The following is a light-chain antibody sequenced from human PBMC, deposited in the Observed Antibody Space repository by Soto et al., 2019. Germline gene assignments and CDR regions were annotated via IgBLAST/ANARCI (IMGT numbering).Light chain of an antibody. CDR3: QQTYSLPPDST. Sequence: IQMTQSPSSLYASVGDRVNITCRARHNIDNSLTWYQQNPGKAPILLIYAASSLQSGVPSRFGGSWSGTDFTLTINSLHTEDFATYYCQQTYSLPPDSTFGQGTRLDIK. CDR1: HNIDNS. J-gene: IGKJ5*01. CDR2: AAS. V-gene: IGKV1-39*01.